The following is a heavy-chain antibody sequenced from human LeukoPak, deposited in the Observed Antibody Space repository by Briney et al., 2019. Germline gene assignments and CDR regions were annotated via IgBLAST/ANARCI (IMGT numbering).Heavy chain of an antibody. CDR1: GFSFSIYS. D-gene: IGHD2-2*01. J-gene: IGHJ4*02. V-gene: IGHV3-21*01. Sequence: GGSLRLSCATSGFSFSIYSMNWVRQAPGKGLEWVSSISGTSHYIYYADSVKGRFTISRDNARNSVYLQMDSLRDEDTAVYYCARDGFCISVSCHYYFDSWGQGTLVTVSS. CDR2: ISGTSHYI. CDR3: ARDGFCISVSCHYYFDS.